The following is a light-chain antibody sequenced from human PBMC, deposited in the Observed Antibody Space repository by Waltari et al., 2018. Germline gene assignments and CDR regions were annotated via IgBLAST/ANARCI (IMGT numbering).Light chain of an antibody. J-gene: IGLJ1*01. Sequence: SYVLTQPPSVSVAPGETARITCGGNNIESKSMHWYRQRPGRAPVLVISYDSDRPSGIPDRLSGSNSGNTATLTISRVEAGDEADYYCQVWDANTDPGVFGTGTEVTVL. CDR2: YDS. V-gene: IGLV3-21*01. CDR3: QVWDANTDPGV. CDR1: NIESKS.